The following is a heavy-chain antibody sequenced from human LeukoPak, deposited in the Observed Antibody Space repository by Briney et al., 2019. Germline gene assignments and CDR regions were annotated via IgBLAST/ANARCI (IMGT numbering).Heavy chain of an antibody. V-gene: IGHV3-74*01. CDR1: GFTFSSYW. CDR2: INSDGSST. D-gene: IGHD6-19*01. J-gene: IGHJ4*02. CDR3: ARRGAVAGTVDY. Sequence: GGSLRLSCAASGFTFSSYWMHWVRQAPGRGLVWVSRINSDGSSTSYADSVKGRFTISRDNPKNTLYLQMNSLRAEDTAVYYCARRGAVAGTVDYWGQGTLVTVSS.